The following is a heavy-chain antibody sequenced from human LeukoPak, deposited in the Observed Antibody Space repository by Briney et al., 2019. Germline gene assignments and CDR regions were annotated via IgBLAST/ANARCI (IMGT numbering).Heavy chain of an antibody. J-gene: IGHJ6*02. D-gene: IGHD1-7*01. Sequence: SETLSLTCAVYGGSFSGYYWSWIRQPPGKGLEWIGEINHSGSTNYNPSLESRVTISVDTSKNQFSLKLSSVTAADTAVYYCARVTGTTYYYYGMDVWGQGTTVTVSS. CDR2: INHSGST. CDR1: GGSFSGYY. CDR3: ARVTGTTYYYYGMDV. V-gene: IGHV4-34*01.